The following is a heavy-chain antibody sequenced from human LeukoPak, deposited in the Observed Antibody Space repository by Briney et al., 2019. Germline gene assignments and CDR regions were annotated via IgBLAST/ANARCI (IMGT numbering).Heavy chain of an antibody. CDR1: GYTFTDYH. J-gene: IGHJ3*02. D-gene: IGHD3-3*01. CDR2: INTDTGSR. V-gene: IGHV1-18*01. Sequence: GASVKVSCKASGYTFTDYHFSWVRQAPGQGLEWMGWINTDTGSRKYAQKFQDRVTMTTDTTTTTAYMELRSLRSDDTAVCYCARGAISSEGFDIWGQGTMVSVSS. CDR3: ARGAISSEGFDI.